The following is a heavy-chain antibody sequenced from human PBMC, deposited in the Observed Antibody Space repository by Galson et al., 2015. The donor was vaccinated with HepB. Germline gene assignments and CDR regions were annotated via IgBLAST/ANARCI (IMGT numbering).Heavy chain of an antibody. CDR1: GCTFPSYW. Sequence: QSGAEVKKPGESLRISCKGSGCTFPSYWISWVRQMPGKGLEWMGRIDPADSYSTYSPSFRGHVTISADRSISTAYLQWSSLKASDTAIYYCARHHGISAAGTEGDYWGQGTLVTVSS. CDR3: ARHHGISAAGTEGDY. J-gene: IGHJ4*02. CDR2: IDPADSYS. D-gene: IGHD6-13*01. V-gene: IGHV5-10-1*01.